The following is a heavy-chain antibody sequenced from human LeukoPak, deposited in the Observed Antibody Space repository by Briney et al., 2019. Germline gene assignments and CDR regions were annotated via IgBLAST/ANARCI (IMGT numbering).Heavy chain of an antibody. J-gene: IGHJ5*02. V-gene: IGHV1-2*02. CDR3: ARDSRGYVSWFDP. CDR2: INPNSGGT. D-gene: IGHD3-22*01. CDR1: GYTFTGYY. Sequence: ASVKVSCKASGYTFTGYYMHWVRQAPGQGLEWMGWINPNSGGTNYAQKFQGRVTMTRDTSISTAYMELSRLRSDDTAVYYCARDSRGYVSWFDPWGQGTLVTVSS.